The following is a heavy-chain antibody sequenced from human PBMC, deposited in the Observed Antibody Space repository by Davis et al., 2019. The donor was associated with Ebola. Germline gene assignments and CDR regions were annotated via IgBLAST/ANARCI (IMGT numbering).Heavy chain of an antibody. D-gene: IGHD3-9*01. Sequence: SVKVSCKTSGGSFSSHPISWVRQAPRQGLEWMGGIIPIFDTPHYAQTFQGRITITADASTSTAYMELSSLRSEDTATYFCARDFDGGHYHFDYWGPGTPVTVSS. J-gene: IGHJ4*02. CDR1: GGSFSSHP. CDR3: ARDFDGGHYHFDY. CDR2: IIPIFDTP. V-gene: IGHV1-69*13.